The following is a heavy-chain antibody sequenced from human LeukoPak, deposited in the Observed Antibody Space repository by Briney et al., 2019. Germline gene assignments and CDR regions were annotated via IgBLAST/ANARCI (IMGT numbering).Heavy chain of an antibody. Sequence: RASVKVSCKASGYTFPSYLMHWVRQAPGQGLEWMGIINPTGGSTTYAQKFQGRVTMTRDTSTSTVYMELSSLRSDDTAVYYCARTAARRFDYWGQGTLVTVSS. CDR3: ARTAARRFDY. CDR1: GYTFPSYL. J-gene: IGHJ4*02. D-gene: IGHD6-6*01. V-gene: IGHV1-46*01. CDR2: INPTGGST.